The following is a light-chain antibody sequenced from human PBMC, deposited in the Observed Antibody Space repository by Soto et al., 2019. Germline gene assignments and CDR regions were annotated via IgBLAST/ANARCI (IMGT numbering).Light chain of an antibody. V-gene: IGKV2-28*01. J-gene: IGKJ2*01. CDR3: MQGLQSPAT. CDR2: LGS. CDR1: QSLLHSTGNNY. Sequence: DIVMTQSPLSLPVTPGEPASISCRSSQSLLHSTGNNYLDWYLQKPGQSPQLLIYLGSNRASGVPDRFSGSGSATDFTLKISRVEAEDVGVYYCMQGLQSPATFGQGTKLEIK.